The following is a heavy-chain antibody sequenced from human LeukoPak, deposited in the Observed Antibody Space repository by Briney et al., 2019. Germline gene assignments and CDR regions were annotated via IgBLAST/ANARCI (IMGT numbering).Heavy chain of an antibody. J-gene: IGHJ4*02. CDR2: ISYDGSNK. Sequence: GGSLRLSCAASGFTFSSYGMHWVRQAPGKGPEWVAVISYDGSNKYYADSVKGRFTISRDNAKNSLYLQMNSLRAEDTALYYCAKDALPEYYDSSGYRLNYFDYWGQGTLVTVSS. CDR3: AKDALPEYYDSSGYRLNYFDY. D-gene: IGHD3-22*01. V-gene: IGHV3-30*18. CDR1: GFTFSSYG.